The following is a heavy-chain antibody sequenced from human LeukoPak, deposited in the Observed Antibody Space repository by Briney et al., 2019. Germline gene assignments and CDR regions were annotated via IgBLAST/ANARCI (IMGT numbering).Heavy chain of an antibody. CDR2: IYYSGST. CDR3: ARHQGSSWPGELDY. Sequence: SETLSLTCTVSGGSISRYYWSWIRQPPGKGLEWIGYIYYSGSTNYNPSLKSRVTISVDTSKNQFSLKLSSVTAADTAVYYCARHQGSSWPGELDYWGQGTLVTVSS. CDR1: GGSISRYY. J-gene: IGHJ4*02. D-gene: IGHD6-13*01. V-gene: IGHV4-59*08.